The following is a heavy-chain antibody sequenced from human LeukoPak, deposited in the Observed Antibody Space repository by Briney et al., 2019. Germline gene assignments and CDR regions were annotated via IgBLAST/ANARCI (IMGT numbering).Heavy chain of an antibody. J-gene: IGHJ6*03. CDR1: GFTFSDHY. Sequence: GGSLRLSCAVSGFTFSDHYMDWVRQAPGKGLEWVANIKPDGSEKYYVDSVKGRFTISRDNAKNSLYLQMNSLRVEDTAVYYCAKEGYYYMDVWGKGTTVTISS. CDR3: AKEGYYYMDV. V-gene: IGHV3-7*01. CDR2: IKPDGSEK.